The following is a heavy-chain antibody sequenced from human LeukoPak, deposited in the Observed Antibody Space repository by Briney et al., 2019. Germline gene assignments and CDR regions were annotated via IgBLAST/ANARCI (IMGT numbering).Heavy chain of an antibody. CDR1: GGSFSGYY. D-gene: IGHD3-10*02. CDR3: ARIKEVRNVRYYYYYGMDV. CDR2: INHSGST. V-gene: IGHV4-34*01. J-gene: IGHJ6*02. Sequence: SETLSLTCAVYGGSFSGYYWSWIRQPPGKGLEWIGEINHSGSTNYNPSLKSRVTISVDTSKNQFSLKLSSVTAADTAVYYCARIKEVRNVRYYYYYGMDVWGQGTTVTVSS.